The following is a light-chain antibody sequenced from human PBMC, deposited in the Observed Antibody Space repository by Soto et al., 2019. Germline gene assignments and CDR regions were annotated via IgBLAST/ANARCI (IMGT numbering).Light chain of an antibody. CDR3: QEYNSWPTWT. Sequence: IVMPQSPGTLSLSAGERATLSCRASQSVGTNLAWYQQKPRQAPRLLIYAASTRATGLPARFRGSGSGTDYTLTISSLQSEDFAVYYCQEYNSWPTWTFGQGTKVDI. CDR2: AAS. CDR1: QSVGTN. J-gene: IGKJ1*01. V-gene: IGKV3-15*01.